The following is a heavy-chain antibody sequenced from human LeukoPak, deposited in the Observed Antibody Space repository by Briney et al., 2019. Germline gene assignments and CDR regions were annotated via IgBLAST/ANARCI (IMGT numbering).Heavy chain of an antibody. CDR2: ISYDGSNK. V-gene: IGHV3-30*18. CDR3: ANPQPAGY. CDR1: GFTFSSYG. D-gene: IGHD1-14*01. J-gene: IGHJ4*02. Sequence: PGGSLRLSCAASGFTFSSYGMHWVRQAPGKGLEWVAVISYDGSNKYYADSVKGRFTISRDNSKNTLYLQMNSLRAEDTAVYYCANPQPAGYWGQGTLVTVSS.